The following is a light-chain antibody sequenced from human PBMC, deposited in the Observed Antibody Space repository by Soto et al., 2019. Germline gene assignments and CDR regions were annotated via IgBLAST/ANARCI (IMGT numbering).Light chain of an antibody. V-gene: IGLV1-44*01. CDR2: RDH. CDR1: RYNIGSNT. CDR3: AAWDDSLSGPWV. Sequence: QSVLTQPPSASGTPGQRVTISCSGSRYNIGSNTVNWYQQVPGTAPRLLIHRDHQRPSGVPDRFSGSKSGTSASLAISGLQSEDEADYYCAAWDDSLSGPWVFGGGTKVTVL. J-gene: IGLJ3*02.